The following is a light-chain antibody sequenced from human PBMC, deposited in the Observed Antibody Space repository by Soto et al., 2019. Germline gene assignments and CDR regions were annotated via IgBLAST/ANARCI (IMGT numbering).Light chain of an antibody. CDR2: EVT. CDR3: ASKRRGHSVG. Sequence: QSALAQPASVSGSPGQSITISCTGASSDVGGYNYVSWYQQHPGKAPRLIIYEVTNRPSGLSNRFSGSKSGSTAYLTISGLQTEDEADYFGASKRRGHSVGLGGGTKLTVL. V-gene: IGLV2-14*01. CDR1: SSDVGGYNY. J-gene: IGLJ2*01.